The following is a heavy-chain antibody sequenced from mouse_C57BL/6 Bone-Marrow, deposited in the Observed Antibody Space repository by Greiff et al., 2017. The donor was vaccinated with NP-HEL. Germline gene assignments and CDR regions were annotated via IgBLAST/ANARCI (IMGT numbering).Heavy chain of an antibody. CDR1: GYAFTNYL. V-gene: IGHV1-54*01. D-gene: IGHD2-5*01. CDR3: ARPLYSNLLYFDV. CDR2: INPGSGGT. Sequence: LQQSGAELVRPGTSVKVSCKASGYAFTNYLIEWVKQRPGQGLEWIGVINPGSGGTNYNEKFKGKATLTADKSSSTAYMQLSSLTSEDSAVYFCARPLYSNLLYFDVWGTGTTVTVSS. J-gene: IGHJ1*03.